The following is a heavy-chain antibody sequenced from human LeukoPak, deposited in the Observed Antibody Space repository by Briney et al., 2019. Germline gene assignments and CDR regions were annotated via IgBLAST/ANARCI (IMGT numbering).Heavy chain of an antibody. CDR1: GYTFTGYY. V-gene: IGHV1-2*02. CDR3: ARASYCSGGSCYNWFDP. Sequence: GASVKVSCKASGYTFTGYYMHWVRQAPGQGLEWMGWINPNSGGTNYAQKFQGRVTMTRDTSISTAYMELSRLRSDDTAVYYCARASYCSGGSCYNWFDPWGQGTLVTVSS. CDR2: INPNSGGT. J-gene: IGHJ5*02. D-gene: IGHD2-15*01.